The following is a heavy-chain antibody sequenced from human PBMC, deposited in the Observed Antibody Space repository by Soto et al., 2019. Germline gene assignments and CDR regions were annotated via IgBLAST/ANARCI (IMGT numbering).Heavy chain of an antibody. CDR2: ISSSSSYI. CDR3: ARDVAPRADLGYYMDV. J-gene: IGHJ6*03. CDR1: GFTFSSYS. D-gene: IGHD2-15*01. V-gene: IGHV3-21*01. Sequence: GGSLRLSCAASGFTFSSYSMNWVRQAPGKGLEWVSSISSSSSYIYYADSVKGRFTISRDNAKNSLYLQMNSLRAEDTAVYYCARDVAPRADLGYYMDVWGKGTTVTVSS.